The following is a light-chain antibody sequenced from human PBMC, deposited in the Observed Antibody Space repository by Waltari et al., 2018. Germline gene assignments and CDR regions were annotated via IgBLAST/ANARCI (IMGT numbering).Light chain of an antibody. CDR1: SNNVGYQG. CDR3: SAWDSSLTVWV. V-gene: IGLV10-54*04. CDR2: RNN. J-gene: IGLJ3*02. Sequence: QAGLTQPPSVSKDLRQTATLTCTGNSNNVGYQGAAWRQQHQGHPPKLLSYRNNDRPSGISERFSASRSGDTASLTITGVQAEDEADYYCSAWDSSLTVWVFGGGTKLTVL.